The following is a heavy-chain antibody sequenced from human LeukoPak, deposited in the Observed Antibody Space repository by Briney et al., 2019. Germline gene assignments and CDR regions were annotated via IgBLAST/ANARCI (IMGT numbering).Heavy chain of an antibody. J-gene: IGHJ4*02. CDR3: ARLVPRDYDSSGYYPYYFDY. Sequence: GGSLRLSCAASGFTFSSYGMHWVRQAPGKGLEWVAVIWYDGSNKYYADSVKGRFTISRDNSKNTLYLQMNSLRAEDTAVYYCARLVPRDYDSSGYYPYYFDYWGQGTLVTVSS. CDR2: IWYDGSNK. D-gene: IGHD3-22*01. CDR1: GFTFSSYG. V-gene: IGHV3-33*01.